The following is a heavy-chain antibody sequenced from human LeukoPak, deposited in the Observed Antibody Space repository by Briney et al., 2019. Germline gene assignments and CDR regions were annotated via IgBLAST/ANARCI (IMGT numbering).Heavy chain of an antibody. J-gene: IGHJ6*03. CDR1: GGTFSSYA. D-gene: IGHD5-12*01. CDR3: ARDISGYDFYYMDV. Sequence: SVKVSCKASGGTFSSYAISWVRQAPGQGLEWMGGIIPIFGTANYAQKFQGRVTITTDESTSTAYMELSSLRPEDTAVYYCARDISGYDFYYMDVWGKGTTVTVSS. CDR2: IIPIFGTA. V-gene: IGHV1-69*05.